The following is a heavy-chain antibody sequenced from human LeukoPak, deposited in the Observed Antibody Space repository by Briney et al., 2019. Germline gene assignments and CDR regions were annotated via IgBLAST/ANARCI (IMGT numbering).Heavy chain of an antibody. CDR2: LYVGGSTT. Sequence: PGGSLRLSCAASGLTGTNNFMTWVRQVPGKGLEWVSDLYVGGSTTYYADSVKGRFTISRDNSKNTVYLQMNSLRAEDTAVYYCARARHTYSSGTSNYFYYYMDVWGKGTTVTVSS. V-gene: IGHV3-53*01. CDR3: ARARHTYSSGTSNYFYYYMDV. D-gene: IGHD6-19*01. J-gene: IGHJ6*03. CDR1: GLTGTNNF.